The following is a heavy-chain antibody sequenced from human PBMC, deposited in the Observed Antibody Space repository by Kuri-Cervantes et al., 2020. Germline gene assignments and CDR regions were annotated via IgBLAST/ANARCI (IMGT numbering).Heavy chain of an antibody. Sequence: GESLKISCAASGFTFSDYYMSWIRQAPGKGLEWVSYISSSGSTIYYADSVKGRFTISRDNAKNSLYLQMNSLKTEDTAVYYCTTEHPDSSGYYTGVYYYYGMDVWGQGTTVTVSS. D-gene: IGHD3-22*01. CDR3: TTEHPDSSGYYTGVYYYYGMDV. V-gene: IGHV3-11*01. CDR1: GFTFSDYY. CDR2: ISSSGSTI. J-gene: IGHJ6*02.